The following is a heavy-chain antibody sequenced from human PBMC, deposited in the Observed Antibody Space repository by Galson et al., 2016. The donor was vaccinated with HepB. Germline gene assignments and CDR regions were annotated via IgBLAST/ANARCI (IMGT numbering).Heavy chain of an antibody. CDR2: ISYDGSNK. CDR3: AKDRGWRGGQWLAN. Sequence: SLRLSCAASGFTFSNYGMHWVRQAPGKGLEWVAVISYDGSNKYYTDSVKGRFTISRDNSKNTLYLQMNSLRTEDTAVYYCAKDRGWRGGQWLANWGQGTLVTVSS. V-gene: IGHV3-30*18. J-gene: IGHJ4*02. D-gene: IGHD6-19*01. CDR1: GFTFSNYG.